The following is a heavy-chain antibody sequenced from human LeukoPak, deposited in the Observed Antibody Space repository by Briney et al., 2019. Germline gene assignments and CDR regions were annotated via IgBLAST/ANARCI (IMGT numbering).Heavy chain of an antibody. D-gene: IGHD3-16*02. Sequence: GGSLRLSCAASGFTFDDYAMHWVRQAPGKGLEWVSGISWNSGSIGYADSVKGRFTISRDNAKNSLYLQMNSLRAEDTALYYCARDGGEYYDYVWGSYRQYYFDYWGQGTLVTVSS. V-gene: IGHV3-9*01. CDR2: ISWNSGSI. J-gene: IGHJ4*02. CDR1: GFTFDDYA. CDR3: ARDGGEYYDYVWGSYRQYYFDY.